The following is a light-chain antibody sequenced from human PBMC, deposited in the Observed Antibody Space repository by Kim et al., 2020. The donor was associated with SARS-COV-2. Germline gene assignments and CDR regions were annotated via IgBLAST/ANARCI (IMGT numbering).Light chain of an antibody. CDR3: VLYVGSGISV. CDR2: STN. J-gene: IGLJ3*02. V-gene: IGLV8-61*01. CDR1: SGSVSTSYY. Sequence: GGTVTLAFGLSSGSVSTSYYPSWYQQTPGQAPRTLIYSTNTRSSGVPDRFSGSILGNKAALTITGAQADDESDYYCVLYVGSGISVFGGGTQLTVL.